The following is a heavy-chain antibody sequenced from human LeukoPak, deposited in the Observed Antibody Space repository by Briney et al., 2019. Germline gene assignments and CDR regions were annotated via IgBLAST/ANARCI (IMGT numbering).Heavy chain of an antibody. CDR3: ARHLTVIRNGFDY. D-gene: IGHD4-11*01. V-gene: IGHV3-21*01. J-gene: IGHJ4*02. Sequence: GGSLRLSCAASGFTFSSYSMNWVRQAPGKGLEWVSSISSSSSYIYYADSVKGRFTISRDNAKNSLYLQMNSLRAEDTAVYYCARHLTVIRNGFDYWGQGTLVTVSS. CDR2: ISSSSSYI. CDR1: GFTFSSYS.